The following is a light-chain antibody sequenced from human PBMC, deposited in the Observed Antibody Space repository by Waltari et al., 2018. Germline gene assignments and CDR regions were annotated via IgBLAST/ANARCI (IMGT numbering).Light chain of an antibody. Sequence: DIVMTQSPDSLAVSLGERATINCKSSQSVLYSSNNKNFLAWYQQKPGQPPKLLIHWASIRESGVPDRFGDSGSGADFTLTISSLQAEDLAVYYCQQYYSFPLTFGGGTKVEIK. CDR1: QSVLYSSNNKNF. J-gene: IGKJ4*01. CDR2: WAS. V-gene: IGKV4-1*01. CDR3: QQYYSFPLT.